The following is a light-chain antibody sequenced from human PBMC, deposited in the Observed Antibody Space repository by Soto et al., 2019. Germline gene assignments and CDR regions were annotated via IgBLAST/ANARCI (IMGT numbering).Light chain of an antibody. CDR1: QTVGTDY. Sequence: ENVLTQSPGILSLSPGERATLSCRAGQTVGTDYVAWYQQKPGQAPRLLIYGASNRATGIPDTFSGTGSGTDFTLTISSLEPDDFAVYHCQQYGDSPWTFGQGTKVDIK. CDR3: QQYGDSPWT. CDR2: GAS. J-gene: IGKJ1*01. V-gene: IGKV3-20*01.